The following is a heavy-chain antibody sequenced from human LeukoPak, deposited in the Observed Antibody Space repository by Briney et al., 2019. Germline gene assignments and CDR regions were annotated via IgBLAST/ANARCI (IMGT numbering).Heavy chain of an antibody. CDR1: GYTFTNRG. J-gene: IGHJ4*02. D-gene: IGHD2-15*01. CDR2: ISTHTGDI. Sequence: ASVKVSCKASGYTFTNRGISWVRQAPGQGLEWMGWISTHTGDINFAQNFQGRVTLTTDTTTSTAYMELRSLRSDDTAVYYCARESGGNTMAGDYWGQGTLVTVSS. CDR3: ARESGGNTMAGDY. V-gene: IGHV1-18*01.